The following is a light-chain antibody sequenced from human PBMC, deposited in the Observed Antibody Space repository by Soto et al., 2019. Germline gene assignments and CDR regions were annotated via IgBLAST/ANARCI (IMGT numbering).Light chain of an antibody. CDR2: LGS. J-gene: IGKJ1*01. Sequence: DIVMTQSPLSLPVTPGEPASISCRSSQSLLYSNGYNYLDWYLQKPGQSPQLLIYLGSNRASGVPDRFSGSGSGTDFTLKISRVEAEDVGGYYCMQALHSRTFGQGTKVEIK. V-gene: IGKV2-28*01. CDR1: QSLLYSNGYNY. CDR3: MQALHSRT.